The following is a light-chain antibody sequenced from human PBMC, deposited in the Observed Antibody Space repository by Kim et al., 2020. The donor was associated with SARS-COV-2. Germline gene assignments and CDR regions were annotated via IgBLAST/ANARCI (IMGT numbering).Light chain of an antibody. CDR3: QTWGTAIPKV. Sequence: QPVLTQSPSASASLGASVKLTCTLSSGHTNYAIAWHQQRPGKGPRYLMKLHSDGSHSKGDGIPDRFSGSSSGAERHLTISSLQSDDEADYYCQTWGTAIPKVFGGGTKVTVL. J-gene: IGLJ3*02. CDR2: LHSDGSH. V-gene: IGLV4-69*01. CDR1: SGHTNYA.